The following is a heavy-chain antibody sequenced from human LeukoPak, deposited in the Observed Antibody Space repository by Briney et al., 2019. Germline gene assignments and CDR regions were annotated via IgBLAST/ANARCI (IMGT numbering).Heavy chain of an antibody. CDR2: INPNSGGT. J-gene: IGHJ3*02. CDR1: GYTFTGYY. CDR3: ARDDSSGYYHRAFDI. V-gene: IGHV1-2*02. Sequence: ASVKVSCKASGYTFTGYYMHWVRQAPGQGLEWMGWINPNSGGTNYAQKFQGRVTMTRDTSISTAYMELSRLRSDDTAVYYCARDDSSGYYHRAFDIWGQGTMVTVSS. D-gene: IGHD3-22*01.